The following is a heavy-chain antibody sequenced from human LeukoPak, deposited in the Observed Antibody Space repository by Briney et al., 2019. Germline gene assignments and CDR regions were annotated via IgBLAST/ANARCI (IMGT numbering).Heavy chain of an antibody. CDR3: ARHGSSGYYPWYFDY. D-gene: IGHD3-22*01. CDR1: GGSLSGSY. CDR2: INHSGSA. V-gene: IGHV4-34*01. Sequence: SETLSLTCAVYGGSLSGSYWSWIRQPPGKGLEWIGEINHSGSANYNPSLKSRVTISVDTSKNQFSLKLSSVTAADTAVYYCARHGSSGYYPWYFDYWGQGTLVTVSS. J-gene: IGHJ4*02.